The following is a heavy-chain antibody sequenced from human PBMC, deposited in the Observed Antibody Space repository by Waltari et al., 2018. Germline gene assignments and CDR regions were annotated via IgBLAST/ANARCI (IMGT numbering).Heavy chain of an antibody. CDR3: AKDGVVPAAYYYYGMDV. CDR2: ISGSGGST. D-gene: IGHD2-2*01. J-gene: IGHJ6*02. CDR1: GFTFSSYA. Sequence: EVQLLESGGGLVQPGGSLRLSCAASGFTFSSYAMRWVRQAPGKGLEGVSAISGSGGSTYYPDSVKGRFTIARDNSKNTLYLQMNSLRAEDTAVYYCAKDGVVPAAYYYYGMDVWGQGP. V-gene: IGHV3-23*01.